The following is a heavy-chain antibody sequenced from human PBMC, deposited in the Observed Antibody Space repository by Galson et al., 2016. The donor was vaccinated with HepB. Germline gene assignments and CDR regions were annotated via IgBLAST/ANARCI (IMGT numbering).Heavy chain of an antibody. CDR3: AKDEITIFGGANP. CDR2: ISGAGGIT. D-gene: IGHD3-3*01. J-gene: IGHJ5*02. V-gene: IGHV3-23*01. CDR1: GFTFSSYA. Sequence: SLRLSCAASGFTFSSYAMSWVRQAPGKGLEWVSVISGAGGITYYADSVKGRFTIYRNNSKHPLYLHMNSPRAEDTAVYYCAKDEITIFGGANPWGQGTLVTVSS.